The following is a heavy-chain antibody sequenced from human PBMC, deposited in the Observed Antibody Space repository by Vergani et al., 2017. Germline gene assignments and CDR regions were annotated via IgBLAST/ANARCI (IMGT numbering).Heavy chain of an antibody. Sequence: QVQLQESGPGLVKPSQTLSLTCAVSGGSISSGGYSWSWIRQPPGKGLEWIGYIYHSGSTNYNPSLKSRVTISVDKSKNQFSLKLSSVTAADTAVYYCAREGETSYYYYMDVWGKGTTVTVSS. CDR1: GGSISSGGYS. V-gene: IGHV4-30-2*01. J-gene: IGHJ6*03. D-gene: IGHD3-16*01. CDR2: IYHSGST. CDR3: AREGETSYYYYMDV.